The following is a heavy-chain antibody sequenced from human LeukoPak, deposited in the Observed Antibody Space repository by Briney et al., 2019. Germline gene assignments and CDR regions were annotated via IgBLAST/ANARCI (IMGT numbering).Heavy chain of an antibody. J-gene: IGHJ4*02. CDR1: GFTFSSYD. Sequence: PGGSLRLSCAASGFTFSSYDMHWVRQATGKGLEWVSAIGTAGDTYYPGSVKGRFTISRENAKNSLYLQMNSLRAGDTAVYYCVRVGSGPGYFDYWGQGTLVTVSS. D-gene: IGHD1-26*01. CDR3: VRVGSGPGYFDY. CDR2: IGTAGDT. V-gene: IGHV3-13*01.